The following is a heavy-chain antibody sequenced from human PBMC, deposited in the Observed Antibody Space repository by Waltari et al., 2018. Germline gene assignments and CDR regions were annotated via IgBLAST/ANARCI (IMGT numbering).Heavy chain of an antibody. CDR3: ARGNDFWSGYVYYFDY. D-gene: IGHD3-3*01. CDR2: MNPNRGNT. Sequence: QVQLVQSGAEVKKPGASVKVSCKASGYTFTSYDINWVRQATGQGLEWMGWMNPNRGNTGYAQKFQGRVTITRNTAISTAYMELSSLRSEDTAVYYCARGNDFWSGYVYYFDYWGQGTLVTVSS. J-gene: IGHJ4*02. V-gene: IGHV1-8*03. CDR1: GYTFTSYD.